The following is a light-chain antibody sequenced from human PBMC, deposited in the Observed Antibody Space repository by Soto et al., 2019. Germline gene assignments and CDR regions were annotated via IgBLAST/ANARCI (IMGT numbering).Light chain of an antibody. CDR2: DND. V-gene: IGLV1-51*01. Sequence: QSVLTQPPSVSAAPGQTVTISCSGSRSNIGNNYVSWYQQLPGTAPKLLIYDNDDRPSGIPDRFSGSKSGTSATLGITGLQTGDEAEYYCGTWDSALTAGVFGGGTKLTVL. CDR3: GTWDSALTAGV. CDR1: RSNIGNNY. J-gene: IGLJ3*02.